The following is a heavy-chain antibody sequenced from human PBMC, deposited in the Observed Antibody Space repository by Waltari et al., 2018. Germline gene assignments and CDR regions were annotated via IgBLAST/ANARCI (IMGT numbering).Heavy chain of an antibody. CDR2: INHSGST. D-gene: IGHD6-13*01. CDR3: ARDSSMYSSSWYRWGYYFDY. V-gene: IGHV4-34*01. CDR1: GGSFSGYY. Sequence: QVQLQQWGAGLLKPSETLSLTCAVYGGSFSGYYWSWIRQPPGKGGEWIGEINHSGSTNYNPSLKSRVTISVDTSKNQFSLKLSSVTAADTAVYYCARDSSMYSSSWYRWGYYFDYWGQGTLVTVSS. J-gene: IGHJ4*02.